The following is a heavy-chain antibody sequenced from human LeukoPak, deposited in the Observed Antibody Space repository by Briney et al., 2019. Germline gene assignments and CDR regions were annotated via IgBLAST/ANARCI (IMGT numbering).Heavy chain of an antibody. Sequence: GGSLRLSCATSGFIFSNYWMSWVRQAPGKGLEWVANIKQDGSETYYVDSVKGRFTISRDDAKNSLYLQMNSLRAEDTAVYYCARASNVEMATIHYWGQGTLVTVSS. V-gene: IGHV3-7*01. CDR1: GFIFSNYW. D-gene: IGHD5-24*01. J-gene: IGHJ4*02. CDR2: IKQDGSET. CDR3: ARASNVEMATIHY.